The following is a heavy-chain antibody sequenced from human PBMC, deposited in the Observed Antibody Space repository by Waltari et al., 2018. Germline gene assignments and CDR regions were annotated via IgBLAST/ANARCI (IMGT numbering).Heavy chain of an antibody. CDR3: ARDLVDY. CDR2: ISYDGSNK. Sequence: QVQLVESGGGVVQPGRSLRLSCAASGFTFSSYAMHWVRQAPGKGLEWVAVISYDGSNKYYADSVKGRFTISRDNSKNTLYLQMNSLTAEDTAMYYCARDLVDYWGQGTLVTVSS. V-gene: IGHV3-30-3*01. J-gene: IGHJ4*02. CDR1: GFTFSSYA.